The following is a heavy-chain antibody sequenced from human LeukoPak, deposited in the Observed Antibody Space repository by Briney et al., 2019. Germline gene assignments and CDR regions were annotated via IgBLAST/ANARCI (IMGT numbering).Heavy chain of an antibody. J-gene: IGHJ4*02. D-gene: IGHD6-19*01. Sequence: GGSLRLSCAVSGFIFSNYNMNWVRQAPGKGLEWIADISTNSRTIYYANSVQGRFTISRDNAKNSLYLQMNRLKAEDTAVFYCARDSANGYGSGGPDQWGQGTLVTVSS. CDR1: GFIFSNYN. CDR2: ISTNSRTI. V-gene: IGHV3-48*01. CDR3: ARDSANGYGSGGPDQ.